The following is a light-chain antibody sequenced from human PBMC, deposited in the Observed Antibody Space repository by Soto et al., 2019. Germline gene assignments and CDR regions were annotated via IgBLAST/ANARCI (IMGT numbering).Light chain of an antibody. CDR3: CSFAGTYTVV. V-gene: IGLV2-11*01. CDR2: DVS. CDR1: GSAVGGYDF. Sequence: QSVLTQPRSVSGSPGQSVTLSCSGSGSAVGGYDFVSWYQQHPGKAPKLIIYDVSKRPSGVPDRYSGSKSGNTASLTISGLQAEDEADYYCCSFAGTYTVVFGGGTKLTVL. J-gene: IGLJ2*01.